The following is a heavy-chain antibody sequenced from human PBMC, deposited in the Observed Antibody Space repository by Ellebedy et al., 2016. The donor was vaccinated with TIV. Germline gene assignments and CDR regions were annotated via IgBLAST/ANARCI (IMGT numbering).Heavy chain of an antibody. CDR2: IWYDGSLT. V-gene: IGHV3-33*01. J-gene: IGHJ4*02. CDR3: ARDVHTAVAPYFAY. CDR1: GFTFSKHS. D-gene: IGHD5-18*01. Sequence: GESLKISXVASGFTFSKHSMHWVRQAPGKGLEWVAVIWYDGSLTYYGDSMKGRFSISRDNANNTLYLQMNSLRAEDTAVYYCARDVHTAVAPYFAYWGQGTLVTVSS.